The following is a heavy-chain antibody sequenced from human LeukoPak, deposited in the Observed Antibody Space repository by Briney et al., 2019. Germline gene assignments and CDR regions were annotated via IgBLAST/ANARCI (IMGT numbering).Heavy chain of an antibody. Sequence: PSETLSLTCTVSGGSIRSYQWSWIRQPPGKGLEWIGYIYYSGSTNYNPSLKSRVTISVDTSKKQFSLKLSSVTAADTAVYYCAGGEYSSSWTSMDVWGQGTTVTVSS. CDR1: GGSIRSYQ. V-gene: IGHV4-59*08. D-gene: IGHD6-13*01. J-gene: IGHJ6*02. CDR3: AGGEYSSSWTSMDV. CDR2: IYYSGST.